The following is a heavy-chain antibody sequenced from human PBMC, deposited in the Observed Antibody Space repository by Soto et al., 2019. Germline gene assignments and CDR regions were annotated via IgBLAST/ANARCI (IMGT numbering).Heavy chain of an antibody. D-gene: IGHD2-15*01. CDR2: IRRKSDSI. CDR1: GSTFDDYA. Sequence: PGGSLRLSCAASGSTFDDYAMHWVRQAPGKGLEWVSGIRRKSDSIGYADSVKGRFTISRDNAKNSLYLQMNSLRAEDTDLYYCAKGVFTVDATGEFDFWGQGTMVPSPQ. CDR3: AKGVFTVDATGEFDF. V-gene: IGHV3-9*01. J-gene: IGHJ4*02.